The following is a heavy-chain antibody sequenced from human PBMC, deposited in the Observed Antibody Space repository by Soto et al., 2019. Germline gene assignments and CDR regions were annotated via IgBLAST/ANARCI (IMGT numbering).Heavy chain of an antibody. CDR1: GGSISRWY. CDR2: IYYSWRT. J-gene: IGHJ4*02. V-gene: IGHV4-59*12. D-gene: IGHD3-3*01. CDR3: SGNPQRSGSNEFDS. Sequence: SETLSLTCTVSGGSISRWYSSWGRQPPGKGLGWVGYIYYSWRTNYNPSLKSRVAISVDTSTNQFSLKLSSATAADTAVYYCSGNPQRSGSNEFDSWGQGTLVTVSS.